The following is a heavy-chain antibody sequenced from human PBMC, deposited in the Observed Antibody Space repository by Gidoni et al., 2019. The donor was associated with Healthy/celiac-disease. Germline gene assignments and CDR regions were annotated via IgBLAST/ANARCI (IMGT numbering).Heavy chain of an antibody. CDR1: GFPFVDYA. J-gene: IGHJ4*02. CDR2: ISWNSGSI. V-gene: IGHV3-9*01. D-gene: IGHD6-19*01. Sequence: EVQLVEPGGGWVQLGCSLSLPCAPSGFPFVDYAMHWVRHAPGKGLEWVSGISWNSGSIGYADSVKGRFTISRDNAKNSLYLQMNSLRAEDTALYYCAKDIGTAVAGSFDYWGQGTLVTVSS. CDR3: AKDIGTAVAGSFDY.